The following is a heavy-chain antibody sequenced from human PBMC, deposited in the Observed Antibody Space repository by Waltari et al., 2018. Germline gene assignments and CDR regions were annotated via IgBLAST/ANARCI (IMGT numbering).Heavy chain of an antibody. V-gene: IGHV3-21*01. CDR3: ARDSGAYCGGDCYAH. D-gene: IGHD2-21*01. CDR1: GFTFSSYR. J-gene: IGHJ4*02. Sequence: EVQLVESGGGLVKPGGSLRLSCAASGFTFSSYRMNWVRQAPGKGLEWVSSISSSSSYIYYADSVKGRFTISRDNAKNSLYLQMNSLRAEDTAVYYCARDSGAYCGGDCYAHWGQGTLVTVSS. CDR2: ISSSSSYI.